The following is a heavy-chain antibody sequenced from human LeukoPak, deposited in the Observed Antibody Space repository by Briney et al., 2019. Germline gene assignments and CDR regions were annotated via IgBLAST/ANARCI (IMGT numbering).Heavy chain of an antibody. CDR1: GFTFSHHG. J-gene: IGHJ4*02. CDR2: IRNDGSNH. V-gene: IGHV3-30*02. D-gene: IGHD3-3*01. CDR3: ARDRAPSRVLRFPFDY. Sequence: GGSLRLSCAASGFTFSHHGMHWVRQAPGKGLEWVAFIRNDGSNHYYADSVKGRFTISRDNAKNSLYLQMNSLRAEDTAVYYCARDRAPSRVLRFPFDYWGQGTLVTVSS.